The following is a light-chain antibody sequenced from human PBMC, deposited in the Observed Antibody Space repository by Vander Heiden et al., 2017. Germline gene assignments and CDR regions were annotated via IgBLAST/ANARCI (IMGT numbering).Light chain of an antibody. V-gene: IGKV3-11*01. Sequence: EIVLTPSPATLSLSPGERATLPCRASQTVRRYLAWYQQKPGQAPRLLIYDAFNRATGVPARFSGSGSGTDFTLTISSLEPEDFAVYYCQQRGDWPVTFGQGTRLEIK. CDR3: QQRGDWPVT. CDR2: DAF. CDR1: QTVRRY. J-gene: IGKJ5*01.